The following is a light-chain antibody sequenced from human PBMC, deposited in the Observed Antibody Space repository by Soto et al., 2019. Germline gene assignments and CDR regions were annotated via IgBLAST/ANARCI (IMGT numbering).Light chain of an antibody. CDR2: DVS. Sequence: QSALTQPASVSGSPGQSITISCTGTSSDVGGYNYVSWYQQHPGKAPKLMIYDVSNRPSGVSNRFSGSKSGNTASLTISGLQAEDEADYYCSSYTSSSTLGVFGTGTKVTXL. CDR3: SSYTSSSTLGV. V-gene: IGLV2-14*01. CDR1: SSDVGGYNY. J-gene: IGLJ1*01.